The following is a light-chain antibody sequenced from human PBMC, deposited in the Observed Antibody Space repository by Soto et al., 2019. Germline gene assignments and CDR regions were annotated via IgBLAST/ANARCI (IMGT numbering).Light chain of an antibody. V-gene: IGLV2-14*03. CDR1: SSDVGGYNY. J-gene: IGLJ3*02. CDR2: DVR. Sequence: QSALTQPASVSGSPGQSITISCTGTSSDVGGYNYVSWYQQHPGKAPKLMIYDVRNRPSGVSNRFSGSKSGNTASLTISGLQPEDEADYYCSSYTSSSTWVFGGGTKLTVL. CDR3: SSYTSSSTWV.